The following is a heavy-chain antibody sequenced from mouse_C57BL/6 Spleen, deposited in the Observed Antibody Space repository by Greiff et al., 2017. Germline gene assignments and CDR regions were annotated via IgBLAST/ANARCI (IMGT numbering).Heavy chain of an antibody. CDR1: GYAFTNYL. CDR2: INPGGGGT. CDR3: ARSEGGFAY. Sequence: VKLMESGAELVRPGTSVKVSCKASGYAFTNYLIEWVKQRPGQGLEWIGVINPGGGGTNYNEKFKGKATLTADKSSSTAYMQLSSLTSEDSAVYFCARSEGGFAYWGQGTLVTVSA. J-gene: IGHJ3*01. V-gene: IGHV1-54*01.